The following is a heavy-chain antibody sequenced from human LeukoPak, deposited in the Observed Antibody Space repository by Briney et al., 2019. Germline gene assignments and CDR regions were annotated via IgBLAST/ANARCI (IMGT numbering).Heavy chain of an antibody. V-gene: IGHV1-2*02. CDR1: GYTFTGYY. D-gene: IGHD3-9*01. CDR2: INPNSGGT. CDR3: AKVEYYDILTGYIQPFDY. Sequence: ASVKVSCKASGYTFTGYYMHWVRQARGQGLEWMGWINPNSGGTNYAQKFQGRVTMTRDTSISTAYMELSRLRSDDTAVYYCAKVEYYDILTGYIQPFDYWGQGTLVTVSS. J-gene: IGHJ4*02.